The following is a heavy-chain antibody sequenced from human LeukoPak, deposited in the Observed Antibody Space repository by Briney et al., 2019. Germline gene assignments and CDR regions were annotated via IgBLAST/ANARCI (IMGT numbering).Heavy chain of an antibody. CDR3: ARGRITMIVVVNGDIDAFDI. CDR1: VYTFTSYD. CDR2: MNPNSGNT. J-gene: IGHJ3*02. V-gene: IGHV1-8*01. Sequence: ASVKVSCKASVYTFTSYDINWVRQATGQGLEWMGWMNPNSGNTGYAQKFQGRVTMTRNTSISTAYMELSSLRSEDTAVYYCARGRITMIVVVNGDIDAFDIWGQGTMVTVSS. D-gene: IGHD3-22*01.